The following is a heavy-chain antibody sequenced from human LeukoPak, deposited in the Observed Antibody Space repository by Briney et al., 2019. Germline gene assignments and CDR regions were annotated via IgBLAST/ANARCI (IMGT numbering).Heavy chain of an antibody. D-gene: IGHD3-10*01. CDR2: IIPILGAA. V-gene: IGHV1-69*08. CDR1: GYTFTGYF. CDR3: AREVPYGSGSYSTAFDI. J-gene: IGHJ3*02. Sequence: SVKVSCKASGYTFTGYFMHWVRQAPGQGLEWMGRIIPILGAANYAQKFQGRVTITADKFTSTAYMELSSLRSEDTAVYYCAREVPYGSGSYSTAFDIWGQGTMVNVSS.